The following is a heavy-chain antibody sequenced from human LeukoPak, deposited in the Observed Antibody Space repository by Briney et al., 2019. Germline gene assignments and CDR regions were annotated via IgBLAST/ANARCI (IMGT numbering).Heavy chain of an antibody. Sequence: GESLKISCKGSGYTFFTYWIGWVRQMPGKGLEWMGIIYPGDSDTRYSPSFQGQVTISADKSISTAYLQWSSLKASDTAMYYCARVAVDIVATISRAGAFDYWGQGTLVTVSS. D-gene: IGHD5-12*01. V-gene: IGHV5-51*01. J-gene: IGHJ4*02. CDR2: IYPGDSDT. CDR1: GYTFFTYW. CDR3: ARVAVDIVATISRAGAFDY.